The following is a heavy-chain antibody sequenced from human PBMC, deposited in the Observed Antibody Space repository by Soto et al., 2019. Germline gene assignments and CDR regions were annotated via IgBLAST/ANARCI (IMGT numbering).Heavy chain of an antibody. D-gene: IGHD2-2*01. Sequence: QLQPQESGPGLVKPSETLSLTCTVSGGSISSSSYYWGWIRQPPGKGLEWIGSIYYSGSTYYNPSLKSRVTISVDTSKNQFSLKLSSVTAADTAVYYCARQGAGVVPAAGSDYWGQGTLVTVSS. J-gene: IGHJ4*02. CDR3: ARQGAGVVPAAGSDY. CDR2: IYYSGST. V-gene: IGHV4-39*01. CDR1: GGSISSSSYY.